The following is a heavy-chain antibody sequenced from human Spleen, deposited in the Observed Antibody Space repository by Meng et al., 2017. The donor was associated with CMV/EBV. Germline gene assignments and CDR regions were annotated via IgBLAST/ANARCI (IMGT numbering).Heavy chain of an antibody. Sequence: SFSGDYWSWIRQPPGKGLEWIGEINHSGSTNYNPSLKSRVTISVDTSKNQFSLKLSSVTAADTAVYYCARGRYIVLMVYAPRIRFDPWGQGTLVTVSS. J-gene: IGHJ5*02. D-gene: IGHD2-8*01. V-gene: IGHV4-34*01. CDR3: ARGRYIVLMVYAPRIRFDP. CDR1: SFSGDY. CDR2: INHSGST.